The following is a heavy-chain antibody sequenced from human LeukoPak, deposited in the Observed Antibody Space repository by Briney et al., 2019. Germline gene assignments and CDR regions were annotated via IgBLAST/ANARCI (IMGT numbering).Heavy chain of an antibody. J-gene: IGHJ4*02. CDR3: ARDREAGKWLPTGY. CDR2: INSDGSST. CDR1: GFTFSSYW. V-gene: IGHV3-74*01. D-gene: IGHD6-19*01. Sequence: GGSLRLSCAASGFTFSSYWIHWARQAPGKGLVWVSRINSDGSSTSYADSVKGRFTISRDNAKNTLYLQMNSLRAEDTAVYYCARDREAGKWLPTGYWGQGTLVTVSS.